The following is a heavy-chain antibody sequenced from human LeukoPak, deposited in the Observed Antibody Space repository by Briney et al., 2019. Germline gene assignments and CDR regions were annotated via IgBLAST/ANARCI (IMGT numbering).Heavy chain of an antibody. V-gene: IGHV4-59*08. J-gene: IGHJ5*02. CDR1: GGSISCYY. D-gene: IGHD6-13*01. Sequence: SETLSLACTVSGGSISCYYWSWIRQPPGKGLEWIGYIYYSGNTNYNPSLKSRVTISVDTSKNQFSLKLSSVTAADTAVYYCASSGYTSSWYLDWFDPWGQGTLVTVSS. CDR2: IYYSGNT. CDR3: ASSGYTSSWYLDWFDP.